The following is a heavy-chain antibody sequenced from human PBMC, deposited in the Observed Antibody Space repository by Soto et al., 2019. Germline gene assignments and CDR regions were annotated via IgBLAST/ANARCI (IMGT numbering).Heavy chain of an antibody. CDR3: ARLRFYDSSGYAYGMDV. Sequence: GESLKISCKGSGYSFTSYWIGWVRQMPGKGLEWRGIIYPGDSDTRYSPSFQGQVTISADKSISTAYLQWSSLKASDTAMYYCARLRFYDSSGYAYGMDVWGQGTTVTVSS. CDR2: IYPGDSDT. J-gene: IGHJ6*02. D-gene: IGHD3-22*01. CDR1: GYSFTSYW. V-gene: IGHV5-51*01.